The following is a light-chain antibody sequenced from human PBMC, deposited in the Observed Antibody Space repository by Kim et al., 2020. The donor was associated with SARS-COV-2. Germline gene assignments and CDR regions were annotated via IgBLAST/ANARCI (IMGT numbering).Light chain of an antibody. CDR2: YDS. J-gene: IGLJ3*02. Sequence: APGGTARLTCGGANIGGKGVHWDQQRPGQAPLLVISYDSDRPSVIPHRFSGSNSGNTATLTIGRVEAGDEADYYCQVWDGTRDQVVFGGGTQLTVL. CDR3: QVWDGTRDQVV. CDR1: NIGGKG. V-gene: IGLV3-21*04.